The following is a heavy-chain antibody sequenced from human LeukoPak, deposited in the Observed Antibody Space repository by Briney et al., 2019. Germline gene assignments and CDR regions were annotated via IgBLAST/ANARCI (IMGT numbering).Heavy chain of an antibody. CDR3: ARERSGYGDYGVDY. V-gene: IGHV1-2*02. D-gene: IGHD4-17*01. Sequence: ASVKVSCKASGYTFTGYYMHRVRHAPGQGIEWMGWINPNSGGTNYAQKFQGRVTMTRDTSISTAYMELSRLRSDDTAVYYCARERSGYGDYGVDYWGQGTLVTVSS. CDR1: GYTFTGYY. J-gene: IGHJ4*02. CDR2: INPNSGGT.